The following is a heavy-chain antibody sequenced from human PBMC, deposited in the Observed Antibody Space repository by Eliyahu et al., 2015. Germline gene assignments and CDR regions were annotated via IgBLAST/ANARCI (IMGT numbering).Heavy chain of an antibody. Sequence: EVVLVESGGGLRQPGRSLRXSXATXGXXFGXYAINWVRQAPGKGLEWVGFIRSKTYGATTEYAASVEDRFIISRDDSKSIAHLQMNSLKTEDTGVYYCARRGDSWEIDYWGQGTPVTVSS. D-gene: IGHD3/OR15-3a*01. CDR2: IRSKTYGATT. J-gene: IGHJ4*02. CDR3: ARRGDSWEIDY. V-gene: IGHV3-49*04. CDR1: GXXFGXYA.